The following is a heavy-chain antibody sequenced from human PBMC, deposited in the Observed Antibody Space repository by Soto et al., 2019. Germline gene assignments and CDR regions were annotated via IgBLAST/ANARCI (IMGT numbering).Heavy chain of an antibody. CDR3: ARYSGSYWHYLDF. D-gene: IGHD1-26*01. V-gene: IGHV5-51*01. CDR1: GYSFASHW. J-gene: IGHJ4*02. CDR2: IYPGDSDT. Sequence: GESLKLSCKGSGYSFASHWVAWVRQMPEKGLEWIGTIYPGDSDTKYSSAFRGQVTISADTSVSTAYLQWRSLEATDSAIYYCARYSGSYWHYLDFWGQGTLVTVSS.